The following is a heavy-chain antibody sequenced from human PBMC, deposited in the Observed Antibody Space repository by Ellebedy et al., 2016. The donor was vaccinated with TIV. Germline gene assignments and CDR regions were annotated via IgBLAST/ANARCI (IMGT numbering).Heavy chain of an antibody. CDR3: ARRTWIQLYGLDV. D-gene: IGHD5-18*01. V-gene: IGHV4-34*01. CDR1: GGSFSGYY. J-gene: IGHJ6*02. Sequence: SETLSLTXAVSGGSFSGYYWTWIRQRPGKGLEWIGEINHSGRTDHNPSLKSRVTISVDTSKNQFSLKLSSVTAADTAVYYCARRTWIQLYGLDVWGQGTTVTVSS. CDR2: INHSGRT.